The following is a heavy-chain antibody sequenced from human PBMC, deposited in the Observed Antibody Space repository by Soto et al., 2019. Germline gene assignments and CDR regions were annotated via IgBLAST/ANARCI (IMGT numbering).Heavy chain of an antibody. CDR2: ISGSGGST. J-gene: IGHJ6*02. Sequence: EVQLLESGGGLVQPGGSLRLSCAASGFTFSSYAMSWVRQAPGKGLEWVSAISGSGGSTYYADSVKGRFTISRDNSKNTLYLQMNSLRAEDTAVYYCAKDQNTIFAVVTFPYYGMDVWGQGTTVTVSS. CDR1: GFTFSSYA. V-gene: IGHV3-23*01. D-gene: IGHD3-3*01. CDR3: AKDQNTIFAVVTFPYYGMDV.